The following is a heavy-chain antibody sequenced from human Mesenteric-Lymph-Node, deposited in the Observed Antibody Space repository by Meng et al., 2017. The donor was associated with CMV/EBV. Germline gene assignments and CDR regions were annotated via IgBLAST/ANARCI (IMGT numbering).Heavy chain of an antibody. Sequence: GESLKISCAVSGFTFSSYAMSWVRQAPGKGLEWVSMIYSGGRTFYADSVKGRFSISRDISKNTLNLQMNSLRVEDTAMYYCARDPRWPTGYYLDLWGRGALVTVSS. CDR1: GFTFSSYA. D-gene: IGHD5-24*01. CDR2: IYSGGRT. J-gene: IGHJ2*01. CDR3: ARDPRWPTGYYLDL. V-gene: IGHV3-53*01.